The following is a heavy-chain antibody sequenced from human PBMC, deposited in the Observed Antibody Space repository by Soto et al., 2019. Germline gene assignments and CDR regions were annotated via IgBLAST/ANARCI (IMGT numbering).Heavy chain of an antibody. Sequence: GGSLRLSCAASGFTFSSYGMHWVRQAPGTGLEWVALIWYDGSNKYYADSVKGRFTISRDNSKNTLYLQMNSLRAEDTAVYYCARDRDDYIWGSYRHYYYGMDVWGQGTTVTVSS. D-gene: IGHD3-16*02. J-gene: IGHJ6*02. CDR3: ARDRDDYIWGSYRHYYYGMDV. CDR2: IWYDGSNK. CDR1: GFTFSSYG. V-gene: IGHV3-33*01.